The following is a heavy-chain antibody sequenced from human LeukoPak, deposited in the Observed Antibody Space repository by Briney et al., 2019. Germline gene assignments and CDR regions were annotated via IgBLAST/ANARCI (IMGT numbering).Heavy chain of an antibody. CDR2: IRSKAYGGTT. CDR3: TRAREDSYGPIYYYYGIDV. CDR1: GFTFGDYA. J-gene: IGHJ6*02. Sequence: GGSLRLSCTASGFTFGDYAMSWFRKAPGKGLEWVGFIRSKAYGGTTEYAASVKGRFTISRDDSKSIAYLQMNSLKTEDTAVYYCTRAREDSYGPIYYYYGIDVWGQGTTVTVSS. D-gene: IGHD5-18*01. V-gene: IGHV3-49*03.